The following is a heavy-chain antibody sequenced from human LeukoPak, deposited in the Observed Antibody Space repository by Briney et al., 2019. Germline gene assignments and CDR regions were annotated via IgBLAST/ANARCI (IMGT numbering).Heavy chain of an antibody. D-gene: IGHD1/OR15-1a*01. Sequence: GGSLRLSCAASGFTFSSYWMSWVRQAPGKGLEWVANIKKDGSEKYYVDSVKGRFTTSRDNAKNSLYLQMNSLRAEDTAVYYCARARGGNWNRLLLDYWGQGTLVTVSS. CDR2: IKKDGSEK. V-gene: IGHV3-7*04. J-gene: IGHJ4*02. CDR3: ARARGGNWNRLLLDY. CDR1: GFTFSSYW.